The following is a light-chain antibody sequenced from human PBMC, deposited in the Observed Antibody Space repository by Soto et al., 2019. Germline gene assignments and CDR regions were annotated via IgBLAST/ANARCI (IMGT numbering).Light chain of an antibody. V-gene: IGKV3-15*01. J-gene: IGKJ5*01. Sequence: EIVMTQSPATLSVSPGERATLSCRASQNVNSNIAWYQQKPGQAPRLLIYGASTRATGIPARFGGSGSGTDFSLTITSLQSEDFAVYYCQQYNNWPPITFGPGTRLEIK. CDR1: QNVNSN. CDR2: GAS. CDR3: QQYNNWPPIT.